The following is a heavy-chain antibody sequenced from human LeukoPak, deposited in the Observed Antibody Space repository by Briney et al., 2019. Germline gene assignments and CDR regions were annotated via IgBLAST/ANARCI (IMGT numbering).Heavy chain of an antibody. CDR3: VKDYLVEAQRVYYFDY. CDR1: GVTFSSYG. D-gene: IGHD1-26*01. CDR2: IRYDESKE. J-gene: IGHJ4*02. V-gene: IGHV3-30*02. Sequence: GGSLRLSCAASGVTFSSYGWHWVRQAPGKGLEWVAFIRYDESKEYYADSVKGRFTISRDNSKNTLYLQMSSLRVEDTAVYLCVKDYLVEAQRVYYFDYWGQGSLVTVSS.